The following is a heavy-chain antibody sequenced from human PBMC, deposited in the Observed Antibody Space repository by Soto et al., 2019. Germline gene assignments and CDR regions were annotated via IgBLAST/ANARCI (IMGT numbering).Heavy chain of an antibody. Sequence: PGESQKISCKGSGYSFISYWSGWVRQLPGKGLEWMGIIYPGDSDTRYSPSFQGQVTISADKSISTAYLQWSSLKASDTAMYYCAGGGVRGVITRTRDYYGMDVWGQGTTVTVSS. V-gene: IGHV5-51*01. CDR3: AGGGVRGVITRTRDYYGMDV. CDR2: IYPGDSDT. CDR1: GYSFISYW. D-gene: IGHD3-10*01. J-gene: IGHJ6*02.